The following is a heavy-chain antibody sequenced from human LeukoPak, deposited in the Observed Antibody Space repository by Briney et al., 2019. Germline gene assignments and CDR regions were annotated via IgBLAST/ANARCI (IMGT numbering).Heavy chain of an antibody. V-gene: IGHV4-39*01. CDR2: IFYGGKT. D-gene: IGHD4/OR15-4a*01. J-gene: IGHJ4*02. CDR1: GGSINIRNYY. CDR3: ARRAETMHFGY. Sequence: KPSETLSLTCSVSGGSINIRNYYWAWIRQSPGKHLEWIGSIFYGGKTFYSQSLKSRVTISLQTSRNQFSLRLNSVTAADTSIYYCARRAETMHFGYWGQGVLVTVSS.